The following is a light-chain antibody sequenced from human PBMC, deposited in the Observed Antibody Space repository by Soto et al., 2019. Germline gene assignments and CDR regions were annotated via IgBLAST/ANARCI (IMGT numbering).Light chain of an antibody. J-gene: IGKJ1*01. CDR1: QSVSSSY. V-gene: IGKV3-20*01. CDR2: GAS. CDR3: QQYGSSPWT. Sequence: EIVLTQSPGTLSLSPGERATLSCRASQSVSSSYLAWYQHKPGQAPRPLIYGASSRAIGIPDRFSGSGSGTDFTLTISRLEPEDFAVYYCQQYGSSPWTFGQGTK.